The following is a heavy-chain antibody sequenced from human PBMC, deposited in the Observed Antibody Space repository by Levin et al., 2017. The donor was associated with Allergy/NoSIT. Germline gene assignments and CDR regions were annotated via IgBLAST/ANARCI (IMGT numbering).Heavy chain of an antibody. CDR2: IYPGDFDI. D-gene: IGHD6-19*01. CDR1: GSSFTTYW. V-gene: IGHV5-51*01. CDR3: ARPVYSSGWSYYFDF. Sequence: PGGSLRLSCKGSGSSFTTYWIAWVRQMPGKGLEWMGIIYPGDFDIRYSPSFQGQVTISADRSISTAYLQWNSLKASDTAMYYCARPVYSSGWSYYFDFWGQGTLVTVSS. J-gene: IGHJ4*02.